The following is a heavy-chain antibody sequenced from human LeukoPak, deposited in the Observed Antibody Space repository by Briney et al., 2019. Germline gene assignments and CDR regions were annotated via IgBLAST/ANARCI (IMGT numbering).Heavy chain of an antibody. CDR1: GGSFSGYY. J-gene: IGHJ1*01. D-gene: IGHD3-22*01. V-gene: IGHV4-34*01. CDR2: INHSGST. Sequence: SETLSLTCAVYGGSFSGYYWSWIRQPPGKGLEWIGEINHSGSTNYNPSLKSRVTISVDTSKNQFSLKLSSVTAADTAVYYCASRDYYDSSGYYYGYFQHWGQGTLVTVSS. CDR3: ASRDYYDSSGYYYGYFQH.